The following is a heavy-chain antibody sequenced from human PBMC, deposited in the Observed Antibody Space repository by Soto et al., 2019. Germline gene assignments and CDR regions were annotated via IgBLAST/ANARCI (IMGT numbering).Heavy chain of an antibody. CDR1: GFTFSSYG. D-gene: IGHD6-19*01. Sequence: QVQLVESGGGVVQPGRSLGLSCAGSGFTFSSYGTHWVRQAPGKGLELVAIISYDGSNEYYADSLKGRFTIYRDNSKNTLYLEKNSVRAEDTAVYYCAKDAVSAVAGTNGMDVWGQGTTVTVSS. J-gene: IGHJ6*02. CDR3: AKDAVSAVAGTNGMDV. V-gene: IGHV3-30*18. CDR2: ISYDGSNE.